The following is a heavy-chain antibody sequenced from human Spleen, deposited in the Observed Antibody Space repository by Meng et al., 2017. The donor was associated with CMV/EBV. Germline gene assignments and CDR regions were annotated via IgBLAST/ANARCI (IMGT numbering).Heavy chain of an antibody. CDR3: ARDWCLDF. V-gene: IGHV3-11*04. J-gene: IGHJ4*02. CDR2: ITSSGSSK. CDR1: GFSFSDYY. Sequence: GESLKISCAGSGFSFSDYYMAWIRQAPGKGLEWVSYITSSGSSKYYADSVKGRFTISRDNAKNSLYLQMNSLRAEDTAVYYCARDWCLDFWGQGTLVTVSS. D-gene: IGHD2-15*01.